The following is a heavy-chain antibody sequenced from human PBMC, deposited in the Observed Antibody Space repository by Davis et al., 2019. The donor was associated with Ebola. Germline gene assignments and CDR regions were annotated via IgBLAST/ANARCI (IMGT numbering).Heavy chain of an antibody. D-gene: IGHD4-17*01. CDR3: ARGRTTRAPYGGVNDDAFDI. J-gene: IGHJ3*02. Sequence: ASVKVSCKASGYTFISYGISWVRQAPGQGLEWMGWISAYNRNTNYAQKLQGRVTITTDTSTSTAYMELRSLRSDDTAVYYCARGRTTRAPYGGVNDDAFDIWGQGTMVTVSS. V-gene: IGHV1-18*01. CDR2: ISAYNRNT. CDR1: GYTFISYG.